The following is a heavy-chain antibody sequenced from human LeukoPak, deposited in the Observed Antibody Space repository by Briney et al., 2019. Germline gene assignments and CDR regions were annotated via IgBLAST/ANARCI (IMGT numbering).Heavy chain of an antibody. Sequence: SVTVSCKASGGTFSSYAISWVRQAPGQGLEWMGGIIPIFGTANYAQKFQGRVTITADKSTSTAYMELSSLRSEDTAVYYCAVPAAATPNYHYYYGMDVWGKGTTVTVSS. J-gene: IGHJ6*04. CDR2: IIPIFGTA. V-gene: IGHV1-69*06. CDR1: GGTFSSYA. D-gene: IGHD2-2*01. CDR3: AVPAAATPNYHYYYGMDV.